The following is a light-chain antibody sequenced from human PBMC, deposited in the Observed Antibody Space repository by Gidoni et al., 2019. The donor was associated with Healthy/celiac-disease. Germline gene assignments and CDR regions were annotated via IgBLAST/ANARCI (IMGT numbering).Light chain of an antibody. CDR3: QQYNNWPKT. Sequence: IVMTQSPATLSVSPGERATLSCRASQTVSSNLAWYQQKPGKAPRRLIYGASNRDTGIPARFSGSGSGKEFTLTISSLQSEDFAVYYCQQYNNWPKTFGQGTKVEIK. CDR2: GAS. V-gene: IGKV3-15*01. CDR1: QTVSSN. J-gene: IGKJ1*01.